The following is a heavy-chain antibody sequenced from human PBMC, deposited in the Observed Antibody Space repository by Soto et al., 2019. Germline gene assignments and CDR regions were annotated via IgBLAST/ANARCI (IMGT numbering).Heavy chain of an antibody. J-gene: IGHJ6*02. CDR1: GGTFSGYA. CDR3: ARDPPTYYYDSSVRYGMDV. V-gene: IGHV1-69*13. D-gene: IGHD3-22*01. Sequence: SVKVSCKASGGTFSGYAISWVRQAPGQGLEWMGGIIPIFGTANYAQKFQGRVTITADESTSTAYMELSSLRSEDTAVYYCARDPPTYYYDSSVRYGMDVWGQGTTVTVSS. CDR2: IIPIFGTA.